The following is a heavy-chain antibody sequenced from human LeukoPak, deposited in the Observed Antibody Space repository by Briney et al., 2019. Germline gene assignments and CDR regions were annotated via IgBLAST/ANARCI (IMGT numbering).Heavy chain of an antibody. CDR3: ARDFLTVGG. CDR2: ISSCSSYI. CDR1: GFTFSTYS. J-gene: IGHJ4*02. V-gene: IGHV3-21*01. D-gene: IGHD4-11*01. Sequence: GSLRLSCAASGFTFSTYSMNWVRRAPGKGLEWVSSISSCSSYIYYADSVKGRFTISRDNAKNSLFLQMNSLKAEDTAVYYCARDFLTVGGWGLGTLVTVSS.